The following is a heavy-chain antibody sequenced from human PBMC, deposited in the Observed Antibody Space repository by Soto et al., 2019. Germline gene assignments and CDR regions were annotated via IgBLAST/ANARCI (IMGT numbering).Heavy chain of an antibody. V-gene: IGHV3-66*01. CDR1: GFTVSSKY. Sequence: EVQLVESGGGLVQPGGSLRLSCAASGFTVSSKYMTWVRQAPGQGLEWVSLIPSGGTTYYADSVKGRFTISRDTSENTLHLQMDSLRVEDTAVYYCARDDVLWDGGRCYGIPLDVGGKGTTVTVSS. J-gene: IGHJ6*04. CDR3: ARDDVLWDGGRCYGIPLDV. CDR2: IPSGGTT. D-gene: IGHD2-15*01.